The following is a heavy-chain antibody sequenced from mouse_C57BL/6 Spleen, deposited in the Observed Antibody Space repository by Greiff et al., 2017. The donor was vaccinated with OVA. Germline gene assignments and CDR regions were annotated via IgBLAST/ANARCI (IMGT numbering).Heavy chain of an antibody. CDR1: GYTFTSYW. CDR3: ARRSSLIYYDYDWFAY. CDR2: INPSNGGT. D-gene: IGHD2-4*01. V-gene: IGHV1-53*01. J-gene: IGHJ3*01. Sequence: QVQLKQPGTELVKPGASVKLSCKASGYTFTSYWMHWVKQRPGQGLEWIGNINPSNGGTNYNEKFKSKATLTVDKSSSTAYMQLSSLTSEDSAVYYCARRSSLIYYDYDWFAYWGQGTLVTVSA.